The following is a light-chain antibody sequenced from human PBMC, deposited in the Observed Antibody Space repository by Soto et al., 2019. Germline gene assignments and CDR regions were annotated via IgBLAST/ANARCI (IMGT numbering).Light chain of an antibody. J-gene: IGKJ1*01. CDR2: AAS. V-gene: IGKV3D-15*01. Sequence: DIVMTQSPLTLSLSPADTDTPSSRASQSVSSNLAWYQQKPGQAPRLLIYAASSRATGIPDRFSGSGSGTDFTLTISSLQPEDFATYYCLLYFRYFWAFGRGTKVDIK. CDR3: LLYFRYFWA. CDR1: QSVSSN.